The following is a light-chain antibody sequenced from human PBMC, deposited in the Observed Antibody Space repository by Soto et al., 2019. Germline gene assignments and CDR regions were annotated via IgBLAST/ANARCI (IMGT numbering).Light chain of an antibody. CDR3: NSYTTSTTWVRV. Sequence: QSALTQPASVSGSPGQSITISCTGTSSDVGVSNFVSWYQQYPGKAPKLIIYEVSNRPSGVSNRFSGSKSGNTASLTISGLQAEDEADYYCNSYTTSTTWVRVFGGGTKLTVL. CDR1: SSDVGVSNF. V-gene: IGLV2-14*01. J-gene: IGLJ3*02. CDR2: EVS.